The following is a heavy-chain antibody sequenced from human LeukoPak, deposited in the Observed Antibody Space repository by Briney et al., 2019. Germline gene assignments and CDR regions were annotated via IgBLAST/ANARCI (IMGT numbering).Heavy chain of an antibody. D-gene: IGHD5-24*01. Sequence: PSETLSLTCTVSGGSISSYYWSWIRQPPGKGLEWIGYIYYSGSTNYNPSLKSRVTISVDTSKNQFSLKLSSVTAADTAVYYCARDGVLDGYPRSNDAFDIWGQGTMVTVSS. CDR1: GGSISSYY. CDR3: ARDGVLDGYPRSNDAFDI. V-gene: IGHV4-59*01. CDR2: IYYSGST. J-gene: IGHJ3*02.